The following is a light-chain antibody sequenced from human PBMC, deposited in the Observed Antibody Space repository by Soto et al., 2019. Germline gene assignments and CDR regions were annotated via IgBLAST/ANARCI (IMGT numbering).Light chain of an antibody. V-gene: IGLV1-40*01. J-gene: IGLJ2*01. CDR2: GNS. Sequence: QLVLTQPPSVSGAPGQRVTISCTGSSSNIGAGYDVHWYQQLPGTAPKLLIYGNSNRPSVVPDRFSGSKSGTSASLAITGLQAEDEADYYCQSYDSSLSGYVVFGGGTKLTVL. CDR1: SSNIGAGYD. CDR3: QSYDSSLSGYVV.